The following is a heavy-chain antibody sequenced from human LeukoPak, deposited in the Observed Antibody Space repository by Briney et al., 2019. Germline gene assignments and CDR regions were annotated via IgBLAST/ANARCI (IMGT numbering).Heavy chain of an antibody. J-gene: IGHJ4*02. CDR2: IYIGGDT. D-gene: IGHD3-10*01. CDR1: GFRVSDSY. CDR3: ASRHGSGSYAHFDY. Sequence: PGGSLRLCCVASGFRVSDSYMNWVRQAPGKGLEWVSVIYIGGDTYYADSVKGRFTISRDNSKNTLYLQMNSLRAEDTAVYYCASRHGSGSYAHFDYWGQGTLVTVSS. V-gene: IGHV3-53*01.